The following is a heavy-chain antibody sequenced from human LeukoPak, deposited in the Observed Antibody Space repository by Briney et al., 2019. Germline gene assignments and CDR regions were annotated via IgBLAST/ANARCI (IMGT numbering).Heavy chain of an antibody. J-gene: IGHJ4*02. V-gene: IGHV1-18*01. CDR3: ARGDSSWPLFDY. Sequence: ASAKVSCTASGYTFTSYGISWVRQAPGQGLEWMGWISAYNGNTNYAQKLQGRVTMTTDTSTSTAYMELRSLRSDDTAVYYCARGDSSWPLFDYWGQGTLVTVSS. D-gene: IGHD6-13*01. CDR1: GYTFTSYG. CDR2: ISAYNGNT.